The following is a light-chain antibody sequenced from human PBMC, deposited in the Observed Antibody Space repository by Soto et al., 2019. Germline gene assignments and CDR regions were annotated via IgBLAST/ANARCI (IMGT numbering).Light chain of an antibody. J-gene: IGKJ4*01. CDR2: AAS. Sequence: AIQMTQSPSSLSASVGDRVTITCRASQGIRNDLGRYQQKPGKAPKLLIYAASSLQSGVPSRFSGSGSGAVFTLTINSLQPEDFPTYYFLQDYSYPLTFGGGTKVEVK. CDR3: LQDYSYPLT. CDR1: QGIRND. V-gene: IGKV1-6*01.